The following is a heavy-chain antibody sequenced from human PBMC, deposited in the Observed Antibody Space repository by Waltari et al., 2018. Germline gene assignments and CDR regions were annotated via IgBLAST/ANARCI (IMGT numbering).Heavy chain of an antibody. D-gene: IGHD6-19*01. J-gene: IGHJ4*02. CDR1: GYTFTGYY. V-gene: IGHV1-2*06. CDR3: ARSSVVITPDPQLRGPFDY. Sequence: QVQLVQSGAEVKKPGASVKVSCKASGYTFTGYYMHWVRQAPGQGLEWMGRINPNSGGTNYAQKFQGRVTMTRDTSISTAYMELSRLRSDDTAVYYCARSSVVITPDPQLRGPFDYWGQGTLVTVSS. CDR2: INPNSGGT.